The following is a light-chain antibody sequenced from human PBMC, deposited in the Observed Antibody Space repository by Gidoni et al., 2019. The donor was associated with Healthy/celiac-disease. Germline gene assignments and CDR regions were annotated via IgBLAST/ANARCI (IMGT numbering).Light chain of an antibody. CDR2: EVS. V-gene: IGKV2D-29*01. Sequence: DVVMTQTTLSLSVTPGPPASIPFKSSQSLLHSDGKTYLYWYLQKTGDPPQLLISEVSYRFSGVPDRCSGSGSGTDFTLKIIRVEADDVVGYYCRQSIQLPWTFGQGTKVEIK. CDR3: RQSIQLPWT. J-gene: IGKJ1*01. CDR1: QSLLHSDGKTY.